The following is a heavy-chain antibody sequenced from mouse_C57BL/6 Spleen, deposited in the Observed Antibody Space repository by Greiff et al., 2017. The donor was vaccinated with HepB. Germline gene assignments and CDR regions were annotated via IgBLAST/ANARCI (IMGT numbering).Heavy chain of an antibody. CDR3: ARSFITTVVGYFDV. D-gene: IGHD1-1*01. CDR1: GYAFSSSW. V-gene: IGHV1-82*01. Sequence: VQLQQSGPELVKPGASVKISCKVSGYAFSSSWLYWVKQRPGKGLEWIGRIYPGDGDTNYNGKFKGQATLTADKSSSTAYMQLSSLTSEDATVYFGARSFITTVVGYFDVWGTGTTVTVSS. CDR2: IYPGDGDT. J-gene: IGHJ1*03.